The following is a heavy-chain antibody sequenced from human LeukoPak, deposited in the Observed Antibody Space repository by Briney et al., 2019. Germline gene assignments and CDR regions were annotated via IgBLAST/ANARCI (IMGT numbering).Heavy chain of an antibody. CDR2: IIPVFDTA. V-gene: IGHV1-69*15. CDR1: GGSLNSYS. J-gene: IGHJ6*03. CDR3: AKQGGARQDYYMDV. Sequence: SVKVSCKASGGSLNSYSISWVRQAPGQGLEWMGRIIPVFDTAKYAQKFQGRVTITADVPSDTAYLGLSSLTSEDTAMYFCAKQGGARQDYYMDVWGNGTTVTVSS. D-gene: IGHD1/OR15-1a*01.